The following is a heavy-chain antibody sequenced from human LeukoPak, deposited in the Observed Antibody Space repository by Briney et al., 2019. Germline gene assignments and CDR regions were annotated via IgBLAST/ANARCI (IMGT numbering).Heavy chain of an antibody. D-gene: IGHD6-19*01. Sequence: ASVKVSCKASGYTFTSYDINWVRQATGQGLEWMGWMNPNSGNTGYAQKFQGRATMTRNTSISTAYMELSSLRSEDTAVYYCARSGGWYESDAFDIWGQGTMVTVSS. CDR3: ARSGGWYESDAFDI. V-gene: IGHV1-8*01. CDR1: GYTFTSYD. J-gene: IGHJ3*02. CDR2: MNPNSGNT.